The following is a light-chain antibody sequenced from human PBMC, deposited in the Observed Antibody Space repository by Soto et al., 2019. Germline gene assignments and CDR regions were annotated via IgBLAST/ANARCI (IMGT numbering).Light chain of an antibody. CDR1: QDINNY. V-gene: IGKV1-27*01. CDR3: QSHHSDPFP. CDR2: AAS. J-gene: IGKJ3*01. Sequence: DIQMTQSPSSLSASVGDRVTITCRASQDINNYVAWYQQKSGRAPRLLIYAASTLQSGVPSRFSGSGSGTDFTLTIGSLQPGDVAPYYCQSHHSDPFPFGPGTXV.